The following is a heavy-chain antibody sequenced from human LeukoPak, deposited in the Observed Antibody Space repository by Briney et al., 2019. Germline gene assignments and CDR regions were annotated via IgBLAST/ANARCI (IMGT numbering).Heavy chain of an antibody. Sequence: GESLKISCKGSGYSFTSYWIGWVRQMPGKGLEWMGIIYPGDSDTRYSPSFQGQVTISADKSISTAYLQWSSLKASDTAMYYCASPVATTKNLKRLDAFDIWGQGTMVTVSS. D-gene: IGHD5-12*01. V-gene: IGHV5-51*01. CDR3: ASPVATTKNLKRLDAFDI. CDR1: GYSFTSYW. CDR2: IYPGDSDT. J-gene: IGHJ3*02.